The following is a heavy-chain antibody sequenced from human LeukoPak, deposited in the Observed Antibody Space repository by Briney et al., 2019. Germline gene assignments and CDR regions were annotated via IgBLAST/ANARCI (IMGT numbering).Heavy chain of an antibody. CDR1: GYRFSNYW. V-gene: IGHV5-51*01. CDR3: ARHNGGSYGSCDY. Sequence: GESLKISCQGSGYRFSNYWIGWVRQMPGKGLEWMGIIYPGDSDTRYSPSFQGQVTISTDKSISTAYLQWSSLKASDTAMYYYARHNGGSYGSCDYWGQGTLVTVSS. CDR2: IYPGDSDT. D-gene: IGHD1-26*01. J-gene: IGHJ4*02.